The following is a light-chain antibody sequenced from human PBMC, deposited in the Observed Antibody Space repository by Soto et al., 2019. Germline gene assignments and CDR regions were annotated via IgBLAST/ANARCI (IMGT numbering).Light chain of an antibody. CDR2: GVS. J-gene: IGLJ1*01. Sequence: QSVLTQPASVSGSPGQSITISCTGTSRDGGTYNYVSWFQQHSGKAPKLMIYGVSNRPSGVSNRFSGSKSGNTASLTISGLQAEDEADYYCSAYTSSLTLYVFGSGTKV. CDR1: SRDGGTYNY. CDR3: SAYTSSLTLYV. V-gene: IGLV2-14*01.